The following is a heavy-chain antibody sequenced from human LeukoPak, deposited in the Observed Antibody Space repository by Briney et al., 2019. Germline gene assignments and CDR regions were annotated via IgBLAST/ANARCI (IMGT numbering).Heavy chain of an antibody. Sequence: ASVKVSCKASGYTFTSYYMHWVRQAPEQGLEWMGIINPSGGSTSYAQKFQGRVTMTRDTSTSTVYMELSSLRSEDTAVYYCARESLYYDSSGYYSFDYWGQGTLVTVSS. CDR3: ARESLYYDSSGYYSFDY. D-gene: IGHD3-22*01. J-gene: IGHJ4*02. CDR1: GYTFTSYY. V-gene: IGHV1-46*01. CDR2: INPSGGST.